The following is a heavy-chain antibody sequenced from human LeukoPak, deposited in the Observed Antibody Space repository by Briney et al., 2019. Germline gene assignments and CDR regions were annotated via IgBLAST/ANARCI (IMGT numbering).Heavy chain of an antibody. J-gene: IGHJ4*02. D-gene: IGHD3-9*01. CDR3: ARNDILTGYCFDY. CDR2: IYTSGST. V-gene: IGHV4-4*07. CDR1: GGSISGDY. Sequence: SETLSLTCTVSGGSISGDYWSWIRQPAGKGLEWIGRIYTSGSTNYNPSLKSRVTISVDTSKNQFSLKLSSVTAADTAVYYCARNDILTGYCFDYWGQGTLVTVSS.